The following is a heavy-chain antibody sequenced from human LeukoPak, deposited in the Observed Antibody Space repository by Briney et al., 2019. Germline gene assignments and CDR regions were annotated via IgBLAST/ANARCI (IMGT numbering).Heavy chain of an antibody. CDR2: ISGSGGST. V-gene: IGHV3-23*01. CDR3: AKDRSIVVVVAAEG. Sequence: GSLRLSCAASGFTFSSYAMSWVRQAPGKGLEWVSAISGSGGSTYYADSVKGRFTISRDNSKNTLYLQMNSLRAVDTAVYYCAKDRSIVVVVAAEGWGQGTLVTVSS. J-gene: IGHJ4*02. D-gene: IGHD2-15*01. CDR1: GFTFSSYA.